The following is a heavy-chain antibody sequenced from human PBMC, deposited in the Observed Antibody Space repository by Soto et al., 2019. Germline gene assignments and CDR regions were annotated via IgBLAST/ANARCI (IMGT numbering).Heavy chain of an antibody. CDR1: GGSISSGGYY. D-gene: IGHD3-22*01. J-gene: IGHJ4*02. CDR3: ARAPSSDSSAYDY. V-gene: IGHV4-31*03. Sequence: QVQLQESGPGLVKPSQTLSLTCTVSGGSISSGGYYWSWIRQHPGKGLEWIGYIYYSGRTYYNPSLKSRVSISLDTSKNQLSLRLTSVTAADTAVYYCARAPSSDSSAYDYWGQGTLVTVSS. CDR2: IYYSGRT.